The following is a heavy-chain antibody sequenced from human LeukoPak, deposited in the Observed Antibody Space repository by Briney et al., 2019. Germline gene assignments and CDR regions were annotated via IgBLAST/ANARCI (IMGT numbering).Heavy chain of an antibody. Sequence: GGSLRLSCAASGFTFSSYAMSWVRQAPGKGLEWVSSNSISGDNTYYADSVKGRFTISRDNSKNTLYLQMSSLRAEDTAVYYCARDRGDYYDTSEEFDYWGQGTLVTVSS. CDR3: ARDRGDYYDTSEEFDY. D-gene: IGHD3-22*01. CDR2: NSISGDNT. CDR1: GFTFSSYA. V-gene: IGHV3-23*01. J-gene: IGHJ4*02.